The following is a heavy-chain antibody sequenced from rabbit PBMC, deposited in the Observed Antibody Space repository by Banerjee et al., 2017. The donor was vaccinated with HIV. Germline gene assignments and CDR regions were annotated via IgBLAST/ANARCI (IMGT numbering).Heavy chain of an antibody. D-gene: IGHD2-1*01. CDR2: IDPVFGST. Sequence: QSLEESGGDLVKPGASLTLTCTASGFSFSSTYYMYWVRQAPGKGLEWIGYIDPVFGSTYYASWVNGRFTISKTSSTTVTLQMTSLTAADTATYFCARDDDYGIRGYGLWGQGTLVTVS. CDR3: ARDDDYGIRGYGL. V-gene: IGHV1S40*01. J-gene: IGHJ4*01. CDR1: GFSFSSTYY.